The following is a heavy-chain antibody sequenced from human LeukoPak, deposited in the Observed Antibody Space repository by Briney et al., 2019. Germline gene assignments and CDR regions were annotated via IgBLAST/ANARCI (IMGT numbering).Heavy chain of an antibody. V-gene: IGHV3-64*01. Sequence: GRSLRLSCAASGFTFSSYGMHWVRQAPGKGLEYVSAISSNGGSTYYANSVKGRFTISRDNSKNTLYLQMGSLRAEDMAVYYCARETSERVFDYWGQGTLVTVSS. J-gene: IGHJ4*02. CDR2: ISSNGGST. CDR3: ARETSERVFDY. CDR1: GFTFSSYG. D-gene: IGHD6-25*01.